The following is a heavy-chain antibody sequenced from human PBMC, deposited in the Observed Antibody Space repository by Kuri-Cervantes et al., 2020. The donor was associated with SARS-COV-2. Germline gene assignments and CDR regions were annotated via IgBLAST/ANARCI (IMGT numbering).Heavy chain of an antibody. Sequence: ASVTVSCKASVYTFTSYDINWVRQATGQGLEGMGWMNPNSGNTGYAQKFQGRVTMTRNTSISTAYMELSSLRSKDTAVYYCARGLIHGYYYYDMDVWGKGTTVTVSS. CDR2: MNPNSGNT. J-gene: IGHJ6*03. V-gene: IGHV1-8*01. CDR1: VYTFTSYD. CDR3: ARGLIHGYYYYDMDV.